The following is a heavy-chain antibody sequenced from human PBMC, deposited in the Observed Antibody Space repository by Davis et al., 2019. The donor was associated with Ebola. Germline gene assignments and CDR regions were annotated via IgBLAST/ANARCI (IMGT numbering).Heavy chain of an antibody. J-gene: IGHJ4*02. V-gene: IGHV3-23*01. CDR3: AKSGYDILTGYQPRLHFDY. CDR1: GFIFRSYV. CDR2: LGLSADT. Sequence: GESLKISCAASGFIFRSYVMSWVRQAPGKGLEWVSTLGLSADTYYADSVKGRFTISRDNFNNVLYLQMHSLRAEDTALYYCAKSGYDILTGYQPRLHFDYWGQGTLVTVSS. D-gene: IGHD3-9*01.